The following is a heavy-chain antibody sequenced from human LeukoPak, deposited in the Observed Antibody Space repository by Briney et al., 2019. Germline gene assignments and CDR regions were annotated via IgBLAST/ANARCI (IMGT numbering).Heavy chain of an antibody. D-gene: IGHD3-22*01. CDR3: ARGTPQYYYDSSGYLTAHAFDI. Sequence: ASVKVSCKASGYTFTSYAMNWVRQAPGQGLEWMGWINTNTGNPTYAQGFTGRFVFSLDTSVSTAYLQISSLKAEDTAVYYCARGTPQYYYDSSGYLTAHAFDIWGQGTMVTVSS. CDR1: GYTFTSYA. V-gene: IGHV7-4-1*02. CDR2: INTNTGNP. J-gene: IGHJ3*02.